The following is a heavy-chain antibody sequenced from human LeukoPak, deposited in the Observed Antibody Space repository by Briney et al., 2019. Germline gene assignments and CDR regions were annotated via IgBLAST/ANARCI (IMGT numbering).Heavy chain of an antibody. CDR1: GGSISSGDYY. J-gene: IGHJ3*02. V-gene: IGHV4-30-4*01. Sequence: SQTLSLTCTVSGGSISSGDYYWSWIRQSPGKGLEWIGDIYYSGSTYYNPSLQSRVSISVDTSKNQFSLKLSSVTAADTAVYYCARQGIRPGYYYDSSGYWADAFDIWGQGTMVTVSS. CDR3: ARQGIRPGYYYDSSGYWADAFDI. D-gene: IGHD3-22*01. CDR2: IYYSGST.